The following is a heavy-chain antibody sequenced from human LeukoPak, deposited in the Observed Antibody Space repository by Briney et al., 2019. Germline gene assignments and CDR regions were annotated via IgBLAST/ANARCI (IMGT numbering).Heavy chain of an antibody. Sequence: ASVKVSCKASGHTFTGYYIHWVRQAPGQGLEWMGWINPNSGDTDYVQKFQGGVTMTRDTSISTAYMELTSLRSDDTAVYYCARDSGDSGNTFWYYWGQGTLVTVSS. D-gene: IGHD3-10*01. CDR1: GHTFTGYY. J-gene: IGHJ4*02. V-gene: IGHV1-2*02. CDR2: INPNSGDT. CDR3: ARDSGDSGNTFWYY.